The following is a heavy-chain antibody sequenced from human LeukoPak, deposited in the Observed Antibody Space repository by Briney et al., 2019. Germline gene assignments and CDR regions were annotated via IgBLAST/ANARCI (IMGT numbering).Heavy chain of an antibody. D-gene: IGHD6-19*01. V-gene: IGHV1-2*02. CDR2: INPNSGGT. CDR1: GYTFTGYY. J-gene: IGHJ6*03. Sequence: ASVKVSCKASGYTFTGYYMHWVRQAPGQGLEWMGWINPNSGGTNYAQKFQGRVTMTRDTSISTAYMELSRLRSDDTAVYYCARDWAVAGPQYYYYYYYMDVWGKGTTVTISS. CDR3: ARDWAVAGPQYYYYYYYMDV.